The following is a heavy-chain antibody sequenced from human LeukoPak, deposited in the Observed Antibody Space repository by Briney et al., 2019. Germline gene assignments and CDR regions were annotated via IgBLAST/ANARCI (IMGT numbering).Heavy chain of an antibody. CDR2: ISGSGNRT. V-gene: IGHV3-23*01. Sequence: GGSLRLSCAASGFTFSSYAMSWVRQAPGKGLEWVSSISGSGNRTYYADSMKGRFSISRDNSKNTLFLQMNSLRAEDTAVYYCAKNLYCGGGSCYPSALGMDVWGQGTTVTVSS. D-gene: IGHD2-15*01. J-gene: IGHJ6*02. CDR3: AKNLYCGGGSCYPSALGMDV. CDR1: GFTFSSYA.